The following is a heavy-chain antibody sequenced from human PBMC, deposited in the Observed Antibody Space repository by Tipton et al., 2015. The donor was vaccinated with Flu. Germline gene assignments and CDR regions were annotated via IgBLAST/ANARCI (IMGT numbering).Heavy chain of an antibody. V-gene: IGHV3-30*18. CDR3: AKVRQSYNFDD. Sequence: SLRLSCAASGFTFGSYGMHWVRQAPGKGLEWVAFISYDRSEKSYSDSVKGRFTVSRDNSKKTLYLQMNSLRPDDTAVYLCAKVRQSYNFDDWGQGTRVIVSS. D-gene: IGHD1-1*01. J-gene: IGHJ4*02. CDR1: GFTFGSYG. CDR2: ISYDRSEK.